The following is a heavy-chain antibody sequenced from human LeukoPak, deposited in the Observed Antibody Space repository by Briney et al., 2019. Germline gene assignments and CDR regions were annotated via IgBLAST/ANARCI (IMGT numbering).Heavy chain of an antibody. CDR2: ISYDGSNK. Sequence: PGGSLRLSCAASGFTFSSYGMHWVRQAPGKGLEWVAVISYDGSNKYYADSVKGRFTISRDNSKNTLYLQMNSLRAEDTAVYYCAKDVSSWYDFGYYYYGMDVWGQGTTVTVPS. J-gene: IGHJ6*02. CDR1: GFTFSSYG. D-gene: IGHD6-13*01. V-gene: IGHV3-30*18. CDR3: AKDVSSWYDFGYYYYGMDV.